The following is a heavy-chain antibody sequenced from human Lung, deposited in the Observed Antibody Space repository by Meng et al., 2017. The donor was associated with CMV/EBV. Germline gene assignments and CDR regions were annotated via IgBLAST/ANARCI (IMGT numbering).Heavy chain of an antibody. CDR2: ISVYTDNT. CDR1: GYTFTSYG. Sequence: ASVKVSXKTSGYTFTSYGISWVRQAPGQGLEWMGWISVYTDNTSSAQKYQGRLTMTTDTSTSTAYMEVRSLRSDDTAVYYCARDSPSLYSSSPGIDFWGQGTXVNFAS. D-gene: IGHD6-6*01. CDR3: ARDSPSLYSSSPGIDF. J-gene: IGHJ4*02. V-gene: IGHV1-18*01.